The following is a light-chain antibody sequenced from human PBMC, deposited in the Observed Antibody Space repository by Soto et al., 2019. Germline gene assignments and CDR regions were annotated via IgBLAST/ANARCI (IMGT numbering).Light chain of an antibody. CDR1: QSVRSY. V-gene: IGKV3-11*01. CDR2: DAS. J-gene: IGKJ1*01. Sequence: VLTQYPANLSLSPAGSATPSCRASQSVRSYLAWYQQKSGQAPKLLIYDASNRATGIPGRFSGSGSETEFTLTISGLQPGDATTYYCQQYNSYPPTFGQGTKVDIK. CDR3: QQYNSYPPT.